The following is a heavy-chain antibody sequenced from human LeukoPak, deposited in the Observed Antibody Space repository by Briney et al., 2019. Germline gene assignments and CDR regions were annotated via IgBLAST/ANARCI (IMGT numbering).Heavy chain of an antibody. CDR2: ISHDGTT. D-gene: IGHD2/OR15-2a*01. Sequence: SETLSLTCGVSGGSIDITNYWSWVRQAPGRGLEWIGEISHDGTTNYNSSLRSRVAMSFDRANNQFSLSLTSVTAAGTAVYYCTRENRPFCPFAFWGQGVLVTVSS. V-gene: IGHV4-4*02. CDR3: TRENRPFCPFAF. J-gene: IGHJ4*02. CDR1: GGSIDITNY.